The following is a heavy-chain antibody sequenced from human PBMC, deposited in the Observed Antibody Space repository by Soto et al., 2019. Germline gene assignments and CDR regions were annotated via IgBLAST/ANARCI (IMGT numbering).Heavy chain of an antibody. V-gene: IGHV1-3*01. Sequence: ASVKVSCKASGYTFTSYAMHWVCQAPGKRLEWMGWINAGNGNTKYSQKFQGRVTITRDTSASTAYMELSSLRSEDTAVYYCARASAFASSRSYYYGMDVWGQGTTVTVSS. J-gene: IGHJ6*02. CDR2: INAGNGNT. CDR1: GYTFTSYA. D-gene: IGHD3-16*02. CDR3: ARASAFASSRSYYYGMDV.